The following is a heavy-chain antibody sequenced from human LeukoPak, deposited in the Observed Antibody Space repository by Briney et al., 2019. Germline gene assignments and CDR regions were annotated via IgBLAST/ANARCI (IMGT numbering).Heavy chain of an antibody. V-gene: IGHV2-5*02. CDR3: ARRPSASWYFDY. CDR2: IYWDDDK. D-gene: IGHD6-6*01. J-gene: IGHJ4*02. CDR1: GFSLSSSGVG. Sequence: SGPTLVKPSQTLTLTCTFSGFSLSSSGVGVGXXXXXXXXXXXXLALIYWDDDKRYSPSLKSRLTITKDTSKNQVVLTMTNMDPVDTATYYCARRPSASWYFDYWGQGTLVTVSS.